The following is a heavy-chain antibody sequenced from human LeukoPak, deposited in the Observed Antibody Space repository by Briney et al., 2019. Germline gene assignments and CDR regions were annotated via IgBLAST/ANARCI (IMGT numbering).Heavy chain of an antibody. V-gene: IGHV3-11*03. CDR3: ARSNRGVIQLPDY. J-gene: IGHJ4*02. CDR1: GFTFSDYY. Sequence: GESLKISCAASGFTFSDYYMSWIRQAPGKGLEWVSYISSTSSYTNYADSVKGRFTISRDNAKNSLYLQMNSLRAEDTAVYYCARSNRGVIQLPDYWGQGTLVTVSS. D-gene: IGHD5-18*01. CDR2: ISSTSSYT.